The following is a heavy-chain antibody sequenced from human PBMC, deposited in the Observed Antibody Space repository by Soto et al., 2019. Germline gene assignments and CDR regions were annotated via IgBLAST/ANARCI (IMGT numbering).Heavy chain of an antibody. V-gene: IGHV3-74*01. J-gene: IGHJ4*02. CDR2: IDIAGSTT. CDR1: GFTFSSYW. CDR3: ARDKTVAGPTTFDY. Sequence: GSLRLSCAASGFTFSSYWMHWVRQTPGKGLVWVSRIDIAGSTTTYADSVKGRFTISRDNAKNTLYLQMNSLRAEDTAVYYCARDKTVAGPTTFDYCGQGTLVTVSS. D-gene: IGHD6-19*01.